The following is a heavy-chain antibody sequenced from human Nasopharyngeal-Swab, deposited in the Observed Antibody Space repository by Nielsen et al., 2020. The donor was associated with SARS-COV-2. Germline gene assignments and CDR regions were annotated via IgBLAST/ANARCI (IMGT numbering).Heavy chain of an antibody. CDR1: GYTFTSYD. CDR3: AAAHSGYDGENWFDP. V-gene: IGHV1-8*01. D-gene: IGHD5-12*01. Sequence: ASVKVSCKDSGYTFTSYDINWVRQATGQGLEWMGWMNPNSGNTGYAQKFQGRVTMTRNTSISTAYMELSSLRSEDTAVYYCAAAHSGYDGENWFDPWGQGTLVTVSS. CDR2: MNPNSGNT. J-gene: IGHJ5*02.